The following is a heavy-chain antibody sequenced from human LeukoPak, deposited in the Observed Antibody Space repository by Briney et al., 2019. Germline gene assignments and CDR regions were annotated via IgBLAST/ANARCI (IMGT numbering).Heavy chain of an antibody. CDR1: GGSISSSSYF. V-gene: IGHV4-39*01. D-gene: IGHD3-22*01. CDR2: MSSSGST. J-gene: IGHJ4*02. Sequence: SETLSLTCTVSGGSISSSSYFWGWIRQPPGKGLEWIGSMSSSGSTYYSPSLTSRVTMSVDTSKNQFSLNLTSVTATDTAVFYCTGVARGMVISFDYWGQGILVTVSS. CDR3: TGVARGMVISFDY.